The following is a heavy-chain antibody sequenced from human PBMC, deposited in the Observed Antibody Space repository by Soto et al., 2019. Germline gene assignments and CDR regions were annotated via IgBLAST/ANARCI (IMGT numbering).Heavy chain of an antibody. CDR3: ARDPHVYCSSTSCYPRPYYYYGMDV. CDR1: GFTFSSYG. V-gene: IGHV3-33*01. Sequence: QVQLVESGGGVVQPGRSLRLSCAASGFTFSSYGMHWVRQAPGKGLEWVAVIWYDGSNKYYADSVKGRFTISRDNSKNTLYLQMNSLRAEDTAVYYCARDPHVYCSSTSCYPRPYYYYGMDVWGQGTTVTVSS. J-gene: IGHJ6*02. CDR2: IWYDGSNK. D-gene: IGHD2-2*01.